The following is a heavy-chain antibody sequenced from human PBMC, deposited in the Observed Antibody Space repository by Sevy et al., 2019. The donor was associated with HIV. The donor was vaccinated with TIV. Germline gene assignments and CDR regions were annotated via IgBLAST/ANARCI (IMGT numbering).Heavy chain of an antibody. D-gene: IGHD2-15*01. J-gene: IGHJ4*02. V-gene: IGHV3-7*01. CDR3: VRDGLASATDFDY. CDR1: GFTFSNYW. Sequence: GGSLRLSCEVSGFTFSNYWMTWVRQAPGNGLEWVANIKEDGSDKYYGDSVKGRFSLSRDNAKNSLYLQMDSLRAEDTAVYYCVRDGLASATDFDYSGQGTMVTVSS. CDR2: IKEDGSDK.